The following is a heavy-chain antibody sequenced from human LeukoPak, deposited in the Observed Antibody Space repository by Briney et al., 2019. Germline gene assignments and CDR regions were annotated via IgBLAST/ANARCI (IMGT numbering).Heavy chain of an antibody. V-gene: IGHV4-59*08. CDR2: IYYSGST. D-gene: IGHD3-3*01. J-gene: IGHJ4*02. CDR1: GGSISSYY. Sequence: PSETLSLTCTVSGGSISSYYWSWIRQPPGKGLEWIGYIYYSGSTNYNPSLKSRVTISVDTSKNQFSLKLSSVTAADTAVYYCARHYDFWSGMYFDHWGQGTLVTVSS. CDR3: ARHYDFWSGMYFDH.